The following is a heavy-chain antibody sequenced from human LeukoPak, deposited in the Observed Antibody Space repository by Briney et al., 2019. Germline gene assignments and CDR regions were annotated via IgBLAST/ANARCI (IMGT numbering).Heavy chain of an antibody. CDR1: GGSISSSSYY. CDR3: ARQGSGGRAFDI. Sequence: SETLSLTCTSGGSISSSSYYWGWIRQPPGKGLEWIGTIYYSGSTYYNPSLKSRVTISVDTSKNQFSPKLSSVTAADTAVYYCARQGSGGRAFDIWGQGTMVTVSS. CDR2: IYYSGST. J-gene: IGHJ3*02. V-gene: IGHV4-39*01.